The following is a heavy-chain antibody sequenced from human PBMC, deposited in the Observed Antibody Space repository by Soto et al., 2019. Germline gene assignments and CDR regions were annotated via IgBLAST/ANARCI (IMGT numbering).Heavy chain of an antibody. CDR3: ARVGTALGYFQH. CDR2: IWYDGSNK. CDR1: GFTFSSYG. V-gene: IGHV3-33*01. D-gene: IGHD1-1*01. Sequence: QVQLVESGGGVVQPGRSLRLSCAASGFTFSSYGMHWVRQAPGKGLEWVAVIWYDGSNKYYADSVKGRFTISRDNSKNTLYLKMNSLRAEYTAVYYCARVGTALGYFQHWGQGTLVTVSS. J-gene: IGHJ1*01.